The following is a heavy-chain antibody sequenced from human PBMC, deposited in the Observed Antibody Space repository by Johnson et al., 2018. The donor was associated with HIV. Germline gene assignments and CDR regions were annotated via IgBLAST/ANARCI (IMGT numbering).Heavy chain of an antibody. CDR2: INWNGGST. Sequence: VQLVESGGGVVRPGGSLRLSCAASGFTFDDYGMSWVRQGPGKRLEWVSSINWNGGSTDYADSVKGRFTLSRDNAKNSLYLQMNSLRADDTGVYYCAKDKFMFLDNPVDAFDVWGQGTMVTFSS. CDR3: AKDKFMFLDNPVDAFDV. CDR1: GFTFDDYG. V-gene: IGHV3-20*04. J-gene: IGHJ3*01. D-gene: IGHD3/OR15-3a*01.